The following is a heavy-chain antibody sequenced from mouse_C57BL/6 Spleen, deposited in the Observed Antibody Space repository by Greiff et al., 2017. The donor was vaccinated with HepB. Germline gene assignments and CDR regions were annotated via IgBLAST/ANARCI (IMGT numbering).Heavy chain of an antibody. CDR1: GFTFSDYY. V-gene: IGHV5-16*01. Sequence: EVMLVESEGGLVQPGSSMKLSCTASGFTFSDYYMAWVRQVPEKGLEWVANINYDGSSTYYLDSLKSRFIISRDNAKNILYLQMSSLKSEDTATYYCARAGYGSRYFDYWGQGTTLTVSS. CDR2: INYDGSST. D-gene: IGHD1-1*01. J-gene: IGHJ2*01. CDR3: ARAGYGSRYFDY.